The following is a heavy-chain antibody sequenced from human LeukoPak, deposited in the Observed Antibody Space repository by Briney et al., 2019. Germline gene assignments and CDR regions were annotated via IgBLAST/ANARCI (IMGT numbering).Heavy chain of an antibody. CDR3: ARGTYSSGRIPFDY. J-gene: IGHJ4*02. Sequence: PSETLSLTCTASGGSISSDYWSWIRQPPGKGLEWIGYIYYSGSTNYNPSLNSRVTISVDTSKNQFSLKLSSVTAADTPVYYCARGTYSSGRIPFDYWGQGTLVSVSS. D-gene: IGHD6-19*01. CDR2: IYYSGST. CDR1: GGSISSDY. V-gene: IGHV4-59*01.